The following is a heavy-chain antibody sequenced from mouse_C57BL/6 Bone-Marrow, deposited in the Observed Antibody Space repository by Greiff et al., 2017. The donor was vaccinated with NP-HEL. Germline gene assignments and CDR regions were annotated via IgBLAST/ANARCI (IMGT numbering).Heavy chain of an antibody. D-gene: IGHD4-1*01. Sequence: QVQLQQPGAELVKPGASVKMSCKASGYTFTSYWITWVKQRPGQGLEWIGDIYPGSGSTNYNEKFKSKATLTVDTSSSTAYMQLSSLTSEDSAVYYCARRGRKLGHYAMDYWGQGTSVTVSS. V-gene: IGHV1-55*01. J-gene: IGHJ4*01. CDR3: ARRGRKLGHYAMDY. CDR2: IYPGSGST. CDR1: GYTFTSYW.